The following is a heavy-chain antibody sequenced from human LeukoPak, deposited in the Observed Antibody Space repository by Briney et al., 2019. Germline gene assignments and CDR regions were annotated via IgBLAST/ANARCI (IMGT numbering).Heavy chain of an antibody. J-gene: IGHJ2*01. CDR3: ARDDPRKNWYSDL. CDR2: IGSSGDYI. CDR1: GFTFTSYT. Sequence: PGGSLRLSCAASGFTFTSYTMNWVRQAPGKGLEWVSSIGSSGDYINYADSLKGRFTISRDNAKNSLYLQMNSLRADDTAVYYCARDDPRKNWYSDLWGRGTLVTVSS. V-gene: IGHV3-21*01.